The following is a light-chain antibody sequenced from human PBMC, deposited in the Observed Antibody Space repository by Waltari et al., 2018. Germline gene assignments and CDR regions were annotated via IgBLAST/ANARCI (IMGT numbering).Light chain of an antibody. CDR1: SSYVGSSNL. CDR2: EFS. Sequence: QSALTQPASVSGSPGQSITIPCTGSSSYVGSSNLFSWYLQHPGKAPKLIIYEFSKRPSGVSNRFSGSKSGNTASLTISGLQAEDEADYYCYSYAGGSVFGTGTKVTVL. V-gene: IGLV2-23*02. J-gene: IGLJ1*01. CDR3: YSYAGGSV.